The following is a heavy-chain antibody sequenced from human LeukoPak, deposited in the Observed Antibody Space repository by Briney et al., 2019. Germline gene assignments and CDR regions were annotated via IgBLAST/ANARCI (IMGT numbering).Heavy chain of an antibody. CDR2: TSIYNGKT. D-gene: IGHD3-10*01. V-gene: IGHV1-18*01. Sequence: ASVKVSCKASGYRFTSYGIGWLRQAPGQGLEWVGWTSIYNGKTYYAQRLQDRVTMTTDTSTNTVYMEPRSLRSEDTAVYYCAASITMVRGVLDPWGQGTLVTVSS. CDR3: AASITMVRGVLDP. CDR1: GYRFTSYG. J-gene: IGHJ5*02.